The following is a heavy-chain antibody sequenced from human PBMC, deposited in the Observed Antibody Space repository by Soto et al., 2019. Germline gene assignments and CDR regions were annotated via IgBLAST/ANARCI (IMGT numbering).Heavy chain of an antibody. CDR1: GYSISSGYY. J-gene: IGHJ5*02. D-gene: IGHD2-21*01. V-gene: IGHV4-38-2*01. CDR2: IYHSEST. CDR3: ARSIVVEVPFDP. Sequence: SETLSLTCAVSGYSISSGYYWGWIRQPPGKGLEWIGSIYHSESTYYNPSLKSRVTISVDTSKNQFSLKLSSVTAADTAVYYCARSIVVEVPFDPWGQGTLVTVSS.